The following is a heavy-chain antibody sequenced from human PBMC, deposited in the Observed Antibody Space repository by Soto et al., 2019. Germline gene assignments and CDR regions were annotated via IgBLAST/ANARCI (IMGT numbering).Heavy chain of an antibody. CDR2: IYYSGST. Sequence: SETLSLTCTVSGGSIRSYYWSWIRQPPGKGLEWIGSIYYSGSTNYKPSLKSRVTISVDTSKNQFSLKLNSVTAADTAVYYCARQGGWFDPWGQATLVTVSS. V-gene: IGHV4-59*08. J-gene: IGHJ5*02. D-gene: IGHD1-26*01. CDR1: GGSIRSYY. CDR3: ARQGGWFDP.